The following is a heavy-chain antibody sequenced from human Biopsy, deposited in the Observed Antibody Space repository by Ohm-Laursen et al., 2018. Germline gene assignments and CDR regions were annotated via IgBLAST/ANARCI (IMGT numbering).Heavy chain of an antibody. CDR3: ARAYPPPGRRLVVVAGDFDC. V-gene: IGHV3-30*03. CDR2: ISDDGRNK. Sequence: SLRLSCAASGFSFSSYGMHWVRQAPGRGLEWVAVISDDGRNKYYIDSVRGRFTISRDNSRDTLYLQMSSLRAEGTAVYYCARAYPPPGRRLVVVAGDFDCWGQGTRVTVSS. CDR1: GFSFSSYG. J-gene: IGHJ4*02. D-gene: IGHD2-15*01.